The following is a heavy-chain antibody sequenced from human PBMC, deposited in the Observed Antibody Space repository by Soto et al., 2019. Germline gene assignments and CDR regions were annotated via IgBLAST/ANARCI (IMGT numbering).Heavy chain of an antibody. CDR2: ITSAGSNI. Sequence: QVQLVESGGGVVQPGRSLRLSCKASGFAFSNFGMHWVHQTPGKGLEWVAIITSAGSNIYYGDSVKGRFTISRDDSKSTLYLEMNDLRPEDTAVYYCSSHGDFVYWGQGTLVTVSS. CDR1: GFAFSNFG. CDR3: SSHGDFVY. J-gene: IGHJ4*02. V-gene: IGHV3-30*03.